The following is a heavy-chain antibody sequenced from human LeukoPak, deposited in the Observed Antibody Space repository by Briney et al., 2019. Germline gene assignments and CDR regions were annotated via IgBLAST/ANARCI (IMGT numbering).Heavy chain of an antibody. CDR2: ITSSSYI. CDR1: GFTFSSYS. CDR3: ARDLALYGDY. V-gene: IGHV3-21*01. J-gene: IGHJ4*02. Sequence: GGSLRPSCAASGFTFSSYSMNWVRQAPGKGLEWVSSITSSSYIYYADSVKGRFTISRDNAKNSLYLQMNSLRAEDTAVYYCARDLALYGDYWGQGTLVTVS. D-gene: IGHD4-17*01.